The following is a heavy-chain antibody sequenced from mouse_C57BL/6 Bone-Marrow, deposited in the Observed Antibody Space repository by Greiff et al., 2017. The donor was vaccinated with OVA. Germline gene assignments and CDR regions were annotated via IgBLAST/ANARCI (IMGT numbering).Heavy chain of an antibody. J-gene: IGHJ2*01. D-gene: IGHD3-2*02. V-gene: IGHV1-82*01. CDR1: GYAFSSSW. CDR2: IYPGDGDT. Sequence: QVQLQQSGPELVKPGASVKISCKAPGYAFSSSWMNWVKPRPGKGLEWIGRIYPGDGDTNYNGKFKGKATLTADKSSSTAYMQLSSLTSEDSAVYFCAGTAQVTGYFDYWGQGTTLTVSS. CDR3: AGTAQVTGYFDY.